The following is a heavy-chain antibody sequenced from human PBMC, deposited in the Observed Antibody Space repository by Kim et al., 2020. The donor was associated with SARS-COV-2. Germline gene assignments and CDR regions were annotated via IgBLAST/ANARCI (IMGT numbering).Heavy chain of an antibody. Sequence: GESLKISCKGSGYSFTSYWISWVRQMPGKGLEWMGRIDPSDSYTNYSPSFQGHVTISADKSISTAYLQWSSLKASDTAMYYCARRFRPGGSGGNPIVGASEGFDPWGQGTLVTVSS. CDR2: IDPSDSYT. CDR1: GYSFTSYW. D-gene: IGHD1-26*01. V-gene: IGHV5-10-1*01. CDR3: ARRFRPGGSGGNPIVGASEGFDP. J-gene: IGHJ5*02.